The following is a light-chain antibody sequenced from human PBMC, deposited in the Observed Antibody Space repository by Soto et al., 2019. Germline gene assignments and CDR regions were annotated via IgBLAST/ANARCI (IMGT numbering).Light chain of an antibody. CDR3: QQRHMWPIT. V-gene: IGKV3-11*01. CDR2: DAY. CDR1: QMFRGL. Sequence: LLTQSPVTLSLSRGESTALSCRASQMFRGLLAWYQQKPGQAPRLLIYDAYNRATGIPPRFSGSGSGTDFTLTISSLEPEDSAVYYCQQRHMWPITFGQGTRLEIK. J-gene: IGKJ5*01.